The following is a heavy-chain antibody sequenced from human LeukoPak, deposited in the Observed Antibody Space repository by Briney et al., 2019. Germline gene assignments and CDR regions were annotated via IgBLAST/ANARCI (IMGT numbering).Heavy chain of an antibody. CDR3: ARGVYRGSSWYEPVYYYYYYYMDV. CDR1: GFTFSSYD. J-gene: IGHJ6*03. CDR2: IGTAGDT. Sequence: PGGSLRLSCAASGFTFSSYDMHWVRQATGKGLEWVSAIGTAGDTYYPGSVKGRSTISRENAKNSLYLQMNSLRAGDTAVYYCARGVYRGSSWYEPVYYYYYYYMDVWGKGTTVTVSS. V-gene: IGHV3-13*01. D-gene: IGHD6-13*01.